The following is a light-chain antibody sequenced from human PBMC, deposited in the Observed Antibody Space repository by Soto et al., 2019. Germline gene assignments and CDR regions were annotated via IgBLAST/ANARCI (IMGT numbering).Light chain of an antibody. CDR3: HQYCATPCT. V-gene: IGKV4-1*01. CDR2: WAS. J-gene: IGKJ4*01. Sequence: DIVMTQSPDSLAVSLGGRATINCESSQSILYSSNNQNCLAWYQQKPGQPPKLLIYWASTRESGVPDRFSGRGSVTDFTLTSSSLHAEAVAVYYCHQYCATPCTFGQGTKVEIK. CDR1: QSILYSSNNQNC.